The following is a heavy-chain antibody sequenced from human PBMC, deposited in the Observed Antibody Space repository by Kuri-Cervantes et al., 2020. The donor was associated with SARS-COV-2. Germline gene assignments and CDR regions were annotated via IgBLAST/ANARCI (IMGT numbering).Heavy chain of an antibody. CDR2: INPNSGGT. V-gene: IGHV1-2*02. CDR1: GYTFTGYY. Sequence: ASVKVSCKASGYTFTGYYMHWVRQAPGQGLEWMGWINPNSGGTNYAQKFQGRVTVTRDTSISTAYMELSRLRSDDTAVYYCASARSLNWGSFDYWGQGTLVTVSS. J-gene: IGHJ4*02. D-gene: IGHD7-27*01. CDR3: ASARSLNWGSFDY.